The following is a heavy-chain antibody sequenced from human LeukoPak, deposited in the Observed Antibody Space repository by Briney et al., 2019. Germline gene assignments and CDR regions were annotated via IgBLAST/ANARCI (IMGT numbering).Heavy chain of an antibody. CDR1: GYTFTGYY. J-gene: IGHJ3*01. CDR3: ARDPGLYCSSTSCP. V-gene: IGHV1-2*02. CDR2: INPNSGGT. Sequence: ASVKVSCKTSGYTFTGYYMHWVRQAPGQGLEWMGWINPNSGGTNYAQKFQGRVTMTRDTSISTAYTELSRLRSDDTAVYYCARDPGLYCSSTSCPWGQGTMVTVSS. D-gene: IGHD2-2*01.